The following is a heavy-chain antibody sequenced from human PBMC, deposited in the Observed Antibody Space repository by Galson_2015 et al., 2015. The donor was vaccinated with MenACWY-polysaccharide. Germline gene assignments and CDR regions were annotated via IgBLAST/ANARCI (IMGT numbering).Heavy chain of an antibody. CDR3: ARVQGVYSNDWHHPYFFDY. V-gene: IGHV3-74*01. J-gene: IGHJ4*02. Sequence: SLRLSCAASGSTFRSYWMHWVRHVPGKGLVWVSRISSVVSRPTSADSVKGRFTIYRDNAKNTLQLQMNSLRVEDTAVYYCARVQGVYSNDWHHPYFFDYWGQGTLVTVSS. CDR2: ISSVVSRP. CDR1: GSTFRSYW. D-gene: IGHD6-13*01.